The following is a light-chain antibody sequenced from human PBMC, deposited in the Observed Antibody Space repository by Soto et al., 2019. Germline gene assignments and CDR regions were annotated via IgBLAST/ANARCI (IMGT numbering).Light chain of an antibody. V-gene: IGLV2-14*01. CDR1: TSDVGRYNY. CDR2: DVS. CDR3: NSYTSSSTYV. Sequence: QSVLTQPASVSGSPGQSITISCTGTTSDVGRYNYVPWYQQHPGKAPKLIIYDVSNRPSGVSNRFSGSKSGNTASLTISGLQAEDEADYYCNSYTSSSTYVFGTGTKVTV. J-gene: IGLJ1*01.